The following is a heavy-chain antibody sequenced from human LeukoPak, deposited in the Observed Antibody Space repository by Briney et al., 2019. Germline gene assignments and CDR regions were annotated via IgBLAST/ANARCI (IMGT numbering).Heavy chain of an antibody. V-gene: IGHV6-1*01. Sequence: SQTLSLTCAISGDSVSRNSAAWNWIRQSPSRGLEWLGRTYYRKKWYNDYAVSVKSRITINPDISKNQFSLQLNSVTPEDTAVYYCARDLAVAGNWFDPWGQGTLVTVSS. CDR1: GDSVSRNSAA. CDR3: ARDLAVAGNWFDP. D-gene: IGHD6-19*01. CDR2: TYYRKKWYN. J-gene: IGHJ5*02.